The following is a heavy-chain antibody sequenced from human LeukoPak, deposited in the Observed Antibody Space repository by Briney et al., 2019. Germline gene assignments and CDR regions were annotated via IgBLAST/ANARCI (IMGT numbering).Heavy chain of an antibody. V-gene: IGHV3-21*01. J-gene: IGHJ5*02. CDR2: ISSSSSYI. Sequence: PGGSLRLSCAASGFTFSSYSMNWVRQAPGKGLEWVSSISSSSSYIYYADSVKGRFTISRDNAKNSLYLQMNSLRAEDTAVYYCARDHRGSYGPRFDPWGQGTLVTVSS. CDR3: ARDHRGSYGPRFDP. CDR1: GFTFSSYS. D-gene: IGHD1-26*01.